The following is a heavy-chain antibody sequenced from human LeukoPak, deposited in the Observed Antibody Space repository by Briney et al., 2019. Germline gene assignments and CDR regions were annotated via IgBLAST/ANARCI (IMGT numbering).Heavy chain of an antibody. J-gene: IGHJ2*01. CDR1: GFSLSNARMG. CDR2: IFSNDEK. V-gene: IGHV2-26*01. D-gene: IGHD3-10*01. Sequence: SGPTLVKPSETLTLTCTVSGFSLSNARMGVSWIRQPPGKALEWLAHIFSNDEKSYSTSLKSRLTISKDTSKSQVVLTMTNMDPVDTATYYCARIPGHVTGIWYFDLWGRGTLVTVSS. CDR3: ARIPGHVTGIWYFDL.